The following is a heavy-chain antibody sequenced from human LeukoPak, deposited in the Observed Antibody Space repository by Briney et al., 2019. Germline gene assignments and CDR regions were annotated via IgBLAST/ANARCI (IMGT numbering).Heavy chain of an antibody. J-gene: IGHJ5*02. V-gene: IGHV3-21*01. CDR3: ARDLSWFDP. CDR2: ISSSSSYI. Sequence: GGSLRLSCAASGFTFSSYWMHWVRQAPGKGLEWVSSISSSSSYIYYADSVKGRFTISRDNAKNSLYLQMNSLRAEDTAVYYCARDLSWFDPWGQGTLVTVSS. D-gene: IGHD2/OR15-2a*01. CDR1: GFTFSSYW.